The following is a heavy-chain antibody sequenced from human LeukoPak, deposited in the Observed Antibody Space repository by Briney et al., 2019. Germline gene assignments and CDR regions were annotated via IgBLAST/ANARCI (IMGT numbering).Heavy chain of an antibody. J-gene: IGHJ4*02. V-gene: IGHV4-30-2*01. D-gene: IGHD6-19*01. CDR3: ARGIAVAGPFDY. CDR1: GGSISSGGYS. CDR2: IYHSGST. Sequence: SETLSLTCAVSGGSISSGGYSWSWIRQPPGKGLEWIGYIYHSGSTYYNPSLKSRVTISVDRSKSQFSLKLSSVTAADTAVYYCARGIAVAGPFDYWGQGTLVTVSS.